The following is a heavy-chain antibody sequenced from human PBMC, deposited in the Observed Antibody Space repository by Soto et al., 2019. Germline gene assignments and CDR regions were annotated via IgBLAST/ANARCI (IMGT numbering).Heavy chain of an antibody. CDR2: IRGHGDNT. V-gene: IGHV3-23*01. J-gene: IGHJ4*02. CDR3: AMTLVFSTFYYFGN. Sequence: EEQLLESGGSLVQPGGSLRLSCAASGFTFSNYAMSWVRQAPGKGLEWVASIRGHGDNTYYADSVQGRFTISRDNSKNALDLQMTSLRAEDTAVYYCAMTLVFSTFYYFGNWGQGTLVTDSS. D-gene: IGHD2-2*01. CDR1: GFTFSNYA.